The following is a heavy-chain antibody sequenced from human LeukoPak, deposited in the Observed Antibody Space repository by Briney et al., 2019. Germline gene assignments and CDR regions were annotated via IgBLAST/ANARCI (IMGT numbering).Heavy chain of an antibody. Sequence: PSETLSLTCGVSGGSFSGSYWGWIRQPPGKGLEWIGEINLSGSTNYNSSLTSRVTISLDTSKNQFSLNLRFVTTADTAVYYCARVSISLFGVVTAHFDSWGQGTLVAVSS. J-gene: IGHJ4*02. D-gene: IGHD3-3*01. CDR2: INLSGST. CDR1: GGSFSGSY. V-gene: IGHV4-34*01. CDR3: ARVSISLFGVVTAHFDS.